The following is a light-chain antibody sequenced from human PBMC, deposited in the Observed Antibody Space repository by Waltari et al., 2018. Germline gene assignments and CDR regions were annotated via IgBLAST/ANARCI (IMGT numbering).Light chain of an antibody. V-gene: IGLV3-19*01. CDR2: GKN. CDR1: SLRSYY. Sequence: SSELTQDPAVSVALGQTVRIPCQGDSLRSYYACWDQQKPGQAPVLVIYGKNNRPSGTPDRFSGASSGNTASLTITGAQAEDEADYSCNSRDSSGNHLGVFGGGTKLTVL. CDR3: NSRDSSGNHLGV. J-gene: IGLJ3*02.